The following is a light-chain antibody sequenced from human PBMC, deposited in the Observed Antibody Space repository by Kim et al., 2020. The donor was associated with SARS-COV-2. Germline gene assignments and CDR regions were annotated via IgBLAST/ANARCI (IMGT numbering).Light chain of an antibody. Sequence: VTLSCTGTRDNIESGSAVHWYQQLAGTPPKHLIYGTNKRPSGVPDRFSGSMSGTSAFLAITGLQAEDEADYYCQSFDSSQPGPYVFGTGTKVTVL. CDR3: QSFDSSQPGPYV. CDR2: GTN. CDR1: RDNIESGSA. V-gene: IGLV1-40*01. J-gene: IGLJ1*01.